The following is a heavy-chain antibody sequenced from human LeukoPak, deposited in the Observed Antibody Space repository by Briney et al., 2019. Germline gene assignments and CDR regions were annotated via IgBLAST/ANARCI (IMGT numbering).Heavy chain of an antibody. CDR1: GSTFTGYY. Sequence: GASVKVSCKASGSTFTGYYMHWVRQAPGQGLEWMGWINPNSGGTNYAQKFQGRVTMTRDTSTSTVYMELSSLTSEDTAVYYCARGRGVVVPAAPTGDPFDIWGQGTMVTVSS. CDR3: ARGRGVVVPAAPTGDPFDI. V-gene: IGHV1-2*02. CDR2: INPNSGGT. D-gene: IGHD2-2*01. J-gene: IGHJ3*02.